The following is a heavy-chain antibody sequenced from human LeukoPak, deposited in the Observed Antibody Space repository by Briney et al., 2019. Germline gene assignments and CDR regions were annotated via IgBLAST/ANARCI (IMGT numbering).Heavy chain of an antibody. CDR2: IYYSGST. V-gene: IGHV4-59*08. J-gene: IGHJ4*02. D-gene: IGHD3-22*01. CDR3: ASHKDVYYDSSGHFDY. CDR1: GGSISSYY. Sequence: SETLSLTCTVSGGSISSYYWSWIRQPPGKGLEWIGYIYYSGSTNYNPSLKSRVTISVDTSKNQFSLKLSSVTAADTAVYYCASHKDVYYDSSGHFDYWGQGTLVTVSS.